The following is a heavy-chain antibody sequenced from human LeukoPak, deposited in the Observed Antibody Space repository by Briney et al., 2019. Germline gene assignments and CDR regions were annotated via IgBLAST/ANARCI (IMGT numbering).Heavy chain of an antibody. J-gene: IGHJ4*02. V-gene: IGHV4-38-2*02. CDR2: IYHSGST. D-gene: IGHD3-22*01. CDR1: GYSISSGYY. Sequence: SETLSLTCTVSGYSISSGYYWGWIRQPPGKGLEWIGSIYHSGSTYYNPSLKSRVTISVDTSKNQFSLKLSSVTAADTAVYFCARTPIYYYDNSGYYNWGQGTLVTVSS. CDR3: ARTPIYYYDNSGYYN.